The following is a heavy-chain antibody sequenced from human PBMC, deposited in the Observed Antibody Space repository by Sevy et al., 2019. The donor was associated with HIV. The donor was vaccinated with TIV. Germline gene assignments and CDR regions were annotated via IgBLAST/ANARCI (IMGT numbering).Heavy chain of an antibody. V-gene: IGHV3-21*06. Sequence: GGSLRLSCAASGFNFISYNMNWVRQAPGKGLQWVSSISGSSNYIFYAESLKGRFIISRDNAKNTLYLQMNSLRADDTAVYFCAKVLHIVVVPAAIDYYYGMDVWGQGTTVTVSS. J-gene: IGHJ6*02. CDR1: GFNFISYN. CDR2: ISGSSNYI. D-gene: IGHD2-2*01. CDR3: AKVLHIVVVPAAIDYYYGMDV.